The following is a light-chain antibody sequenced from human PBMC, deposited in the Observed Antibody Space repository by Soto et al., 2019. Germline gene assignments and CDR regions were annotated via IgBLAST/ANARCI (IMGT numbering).Light chain of an antibody. CDR2: EVT. CDR1: SSDVGGYNY. Sequence: QSALTQPPSASGSPGQSVTISCTGTSSDVGGYNYVSWYQQYPGRAPKLVIYEVTKRLSGVPDRFSGSKSGNTASLTVSGLQAEDEADYYCSSYAASNNFYFVFGGGTKLTVL. J-gene: IGLJ3*02. V-gene: IGLV2-8*01. CDR3: SSYAASNNFYFV.